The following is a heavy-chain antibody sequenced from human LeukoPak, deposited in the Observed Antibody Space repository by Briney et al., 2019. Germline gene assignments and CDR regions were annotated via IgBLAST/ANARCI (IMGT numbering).Heavy chain of an antibody. D-gene: IGHD3-22*01. CDR1: RFTFNTFG. Sequence: GGSLRLSCAASRFTFNTFGMHWVRQAPGKGLEWVAVISSDGSNKYYADSVKGRFTISRDNSKDTLYLQMSSLTIEDTAVYYCRAATKYLDYYYDYWGQGTLVTVS. CDR3: RAATKYLDYYYDY. J-gene: IGHJ4*02. V-gene: IGHV3-30*03. CDR2: ISSDGSNK.